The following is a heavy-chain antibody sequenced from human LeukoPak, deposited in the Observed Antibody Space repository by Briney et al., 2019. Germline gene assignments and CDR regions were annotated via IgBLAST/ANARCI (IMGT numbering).Heavy chain of an antibody. D-gene: IGHD3-22*01. Sequence: GGSLRLSCPASGFTFSSYAMHWVRQAPGKGLEYVSAISSNGGSTYYADSVKGRFTISRDNSKNTLYLQMNSLRAEDTAVYYCARGGPYYYDSSGFLGAFDIWGQGTMVTVSS. J-gene: IGHJ3*02. V-gene: IGHV3-64*04. CDR3: ARGGPYYYDSSGFLGAFDI. CDR2: ISSNGGST. CDR1: GFTFSSYA.